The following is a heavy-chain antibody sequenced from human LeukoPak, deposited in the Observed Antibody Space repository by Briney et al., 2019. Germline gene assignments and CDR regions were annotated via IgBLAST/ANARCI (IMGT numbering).Heavy chain of an antibody. CDR2: IRSSSSYV. CDR3: ARVGQNYDILTGYYLGGYFDY. D-gene: IGHD3-9*01. V-gene: IGHV3-21*01. Sequence: KPGGSLRLSCAASGFTFSSYSMNWVRQAPGKGLEWVSSIRSSSSYVYYADSVKGRFTISRDNAKNSLYLQMNSLRAEDTAVYYCARVGQNYDILTGYYLGGYFDYWGQGTLVTVSS. J-gene: IGHJ4*02. CDR1: GFTFSSYS.